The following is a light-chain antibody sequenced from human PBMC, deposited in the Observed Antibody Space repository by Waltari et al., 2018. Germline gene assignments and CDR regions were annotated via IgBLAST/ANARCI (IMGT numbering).Light chain of an antibody. J-gene: IGLJ1*01. V-gene: IGLV1-40*01. CDR2: GNS. CDR1: SSNIGAGYD. CDR3: QSYDSSLSGWV. Sequence: QSVLTQPPSVSGAPGQRVTISCTGSSSNIGAGYDVHWYQQPPGTAPKLLIYGNSNRPSGCPDRFSGSKSGTPASLAITGLQAEDEADYYCQSYDSSLSGWVFGTGTKVTVL.